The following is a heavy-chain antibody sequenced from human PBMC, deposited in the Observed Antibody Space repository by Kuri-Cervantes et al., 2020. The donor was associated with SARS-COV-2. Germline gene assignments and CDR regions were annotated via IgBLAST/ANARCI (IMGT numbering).Heavy chain of an antibody. J-gene: IGHJ3*02. CDR2: IYPGDSDT. CDR3: ARPGRGSYYRVAFDI. CDR1: GSSFTSYW. Sequence: GEFLKISCKGSGSSFTSYWIGWVRQMPGPGREWMGIIYPGDSDTRYSPSFQGQVTISADKSISTAYLQWSSLKASDTAMYYCARPGRGSYYRVAFDIWGQGTMVTVSS. D-gene: IGHD1-26*01. V-gene: IGHV5-51*01.